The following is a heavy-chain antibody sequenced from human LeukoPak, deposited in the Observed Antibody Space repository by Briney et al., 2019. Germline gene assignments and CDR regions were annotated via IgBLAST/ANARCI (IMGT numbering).Heavy chain of an antibody. D-gene: IGHD4-11*01. CDR2: ITHSGST. Sequence: SETLSLTCAVSGGSFSGDYWSWIRQPPGKGLEWIGEITHSGSTNYNSSLKSRVTISVDTSKNQFSLKLNSVTAADTAVYYCARDYTSWGQGTMVTVSS. J-gene: IGHJ3*01. V-gene: IGHV4-34*01. CDR3: ARDYTS. CDR1: GGSFSGDY.